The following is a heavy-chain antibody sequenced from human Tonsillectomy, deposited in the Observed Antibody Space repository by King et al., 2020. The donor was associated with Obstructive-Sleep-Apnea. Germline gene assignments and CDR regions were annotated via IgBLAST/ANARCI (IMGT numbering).Heavy chain of an antibody. D-gene: IGHD5-18*01. CDR1: GGSISGYY. CDR3: ARHPGYSYGTEPYYFDN. CDR2: IYYSGGT. Sequence: VQLQESGPGLVKPSETLSLTCTVSGGSISGYYWSWIRQPPGKGLEWIGYIYYSGGTNYNPSLNIRVTISVDTSKNQFSLQLRSVTAADTAVYYFARHPGYSYGTEPYYFDNWGQGTLVTVSS. J-gene: IGHJ4*02. V-gene: IGHV4-59*08.